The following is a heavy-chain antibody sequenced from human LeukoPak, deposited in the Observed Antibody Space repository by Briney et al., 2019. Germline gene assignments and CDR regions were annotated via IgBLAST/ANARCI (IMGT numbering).Heavy chain of an antibody. CDR2: TSPNSDRT. J-gene: IGHJ4*02. V-gene: IGHV1-8*01. CDR3: IRGEWELSY. CDR1: GYTFTSYD. D-gene: IGHD1-26*01. Sequence: ASVKVSCKASGYTFTSYDINWVRQATGQGLEWMGWTSPNSDRTGYAQKFQGRVIMTRDTSISTAYMELSSLRSEDTAVYYCIRGEWELSYWGQGTLVTVPS.